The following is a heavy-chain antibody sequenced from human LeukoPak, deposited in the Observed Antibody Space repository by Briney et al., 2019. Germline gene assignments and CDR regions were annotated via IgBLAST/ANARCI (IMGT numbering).Heavy chain of an antibody. J-gene: IGHJ4*02. CDR2: IYYSGST. V-gene: IGHV4-59*01. CDR1: GGSISSYY. Sequence: PSETLSLTCTVSGGSISSYYWSWIRQPPGKGLEWIGYIYYSGSTNYNPSLKSRVTISVDTSKNQFSLKLSSVTAGDTAVYYCARHSRGYFDYWGQGTLVTVSS. CDR3: ARHSRGYFDY.